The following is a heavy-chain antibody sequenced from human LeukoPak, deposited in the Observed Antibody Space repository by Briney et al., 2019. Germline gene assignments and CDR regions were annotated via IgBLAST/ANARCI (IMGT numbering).Heavy chain of an antibody. V-gene: IGHV1-69*04. J-gene: IGHJ3*02. CDR2: IYPIHGIA. D-gene: IGHD3-10*01. CDR1: GGSFRSYV. CDR3: AKSITIVRGPSDAVDI. Sequence: SVQVSCLACGGSFRSYVIRWVRQAAGKGLAWMGWIYPIHGIANDAQKFQDRVTITADKSTSTAYMELSSLRSEDTAVYDCAKSITIVRGPSDAVDIWGQGTMVTVSS.